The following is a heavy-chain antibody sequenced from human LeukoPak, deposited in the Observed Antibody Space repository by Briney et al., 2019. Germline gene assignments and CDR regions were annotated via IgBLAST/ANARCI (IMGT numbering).Heavy chain of an antibody. CDR1: GYTFTNYY. J-gene: IGHJ4*02. Sequence: GASVKVSCKASGYTFTNYYLHWVRQAPGQGLEWMGLINPSGGSTTYAQKFQGRVTMPRDTSTTTVYMELTSLRSEDTAVYYCARDYRAAVAGHDYWGQGTLVTVSS. CDR3: ARDYRAAVAGHDY. CDR2: INPSGGST. D-gene: IGHD6-13*01. V-gene: IGHV1-46*01.